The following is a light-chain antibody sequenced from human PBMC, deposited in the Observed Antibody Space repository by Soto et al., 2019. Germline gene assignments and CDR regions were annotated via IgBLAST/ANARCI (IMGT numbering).Light chain of an antibody. Sequence: EIVLTQSPGTLSVSPGERVTLSCRASQSVSSNYLAWYQQRPGQAPRLLIFGASYRATGIPDRFRGSGSGTDFTLTLSRLEPEDFAVYYCQQYSSSPPEFTFGPGTKVDSK. CDR3: QQYSSSPPEFT. CDR2: GAS. V-gene: IGKV3-20*01. J-gene: IGKJ3*01. CDR1: QSVSSNY.